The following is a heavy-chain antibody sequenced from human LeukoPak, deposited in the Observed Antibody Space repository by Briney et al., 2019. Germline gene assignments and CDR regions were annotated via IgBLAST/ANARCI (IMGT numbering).Heavy chain of an antibody. CDR1: GYTFTSYD. J-gene: IGHJ6*03. CDR2: MNPNSGNT. V-gene: IGHV1-8*03. D-gene: IGHD6-6*01. CDR3: ARGGKRAARLMARGFAGDHYYYYYYMDV. Sequence: ASVKVSCKASGYTFTSYDINWVRQATGQGLEWMGWMNPNSGNTGYAQKFQGRVTITRNTSISTAYMELSSLRSEDTAVYYCARGGKRAARLMARGFAGDHYYYYYYMDVWGKGTTVTVSS.